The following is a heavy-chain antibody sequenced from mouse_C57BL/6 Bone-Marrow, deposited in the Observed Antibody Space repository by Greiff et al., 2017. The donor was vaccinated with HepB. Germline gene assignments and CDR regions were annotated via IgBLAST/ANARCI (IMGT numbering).Heavy chain of an antibody. J-gene: IGHJ2*01. Sequence: DVHLVESEGGLVQPGSSMKLSCTASGFTFSDYYMAWVRQVPEKGLEWVANINYDGSSTYYLDSLKSRFIISRDNAKNILYLQMSSLKSEDTATYYCARGGTGTGGYFDYWGQGTTLTVSS. CDR2: INYDGSST. CDR3: ARGGTGTGGYFDY. V-gene: IGHV5-16*01. D-gene: IGHD4-1*01. CDR1: GFTFSDYY.